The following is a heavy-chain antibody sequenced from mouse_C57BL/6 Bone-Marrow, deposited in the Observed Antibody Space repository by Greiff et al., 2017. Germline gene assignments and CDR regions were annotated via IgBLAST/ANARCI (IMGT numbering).Heavy chain of an antibody. CDR2: IYPGRGST. CDR3: ARPYYSNYWYFDF. Sequence: QVQLQQPGAELVKPGASVKMSCKASGYTFTSYWITWVKQRPGQGLEWIGDIYPGRGSTNYNEKFKSKATLTVDTSSSTAYMQISSLTSEDSEVYYDARPYYSNYWYFDFWGTGTTVTVSS. J-gene: IGHJ1*03. CDR1: GYTFTSYW. D-gene: IGHD2-5*01. V-gene: IGHV1-55*01.